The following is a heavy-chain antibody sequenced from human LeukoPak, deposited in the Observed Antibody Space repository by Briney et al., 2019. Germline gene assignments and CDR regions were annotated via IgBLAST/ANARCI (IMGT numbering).Heavy chain of an antibody. CDR1: GGSFSGYY. D-gene: IGHD3-10*02. Sequence: SETLSLTCAVYGGSFSGYYWSWIRQPPGKGLEWIGEINHSGSTNYNPSLKSRVTISVDTSKNQFSLKLSSVTAADTAVYYCAREMLDNHWFDPWGQGTLVTVSS. CDR2: INHSGST. J-gene: IGHJ5*02. V-gene: IGHV4-34*01. CDR3: AREMLDNHWFDP.